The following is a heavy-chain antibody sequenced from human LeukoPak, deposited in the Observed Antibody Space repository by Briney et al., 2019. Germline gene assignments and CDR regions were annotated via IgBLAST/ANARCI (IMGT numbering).Heavy chain of an antibody. CDR2: ISWHGSTT. J-gene: IGHJ4*02. CDR3: AKDIGDSIGYNYFDS. V-gene: IGHV3-43*01. Sequence: PGGSLSFSCAASGFTCDDYTMHWVRRAPGKGLEWVSVISWHGSTTKYADSVRGRFTISRDNRKNSLSLQMNSLRPEDTALYYCAKDIGDSIGYNYFDSWGQGTLVTVSS. CDR1: GFTCDDYT. D-gene: IGHD3-22*01.